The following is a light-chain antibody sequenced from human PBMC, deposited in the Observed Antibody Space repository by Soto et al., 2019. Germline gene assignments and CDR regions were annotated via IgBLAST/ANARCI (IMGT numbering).Light chain of an antibody. CDR2: EVS. V-gene: IGLV2-8*01. CDR1: SRDVGGYND. Sequence: QSALTQPPSSSGSPGQSVTISCTGTSRDVGGYNDVSWYQQQPGKAPKLMIYEVSKRPSGVPDRFSGSKSGNTASLTVSGLQAEYEADYYCSSYAGSKNFVFGGGTKHTVL. CDR3: SSYAGSKNFV. J-gene: IGLJ2*01.